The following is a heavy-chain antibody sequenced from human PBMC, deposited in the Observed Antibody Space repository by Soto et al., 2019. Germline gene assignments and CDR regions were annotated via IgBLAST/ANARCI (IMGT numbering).Heavy chain of an antibody. D-gene: IGHD3-10*01. Sequence: SETLSLTCTVSGGSISSSSYYWGWIRQPPGKGLEWIGSIYYSGSTYYNPSLKSRVTISVDTSKNQFSLKLSSVTAADTAVYYCGTPFLVRGVIITDDYWGQGTLVTVS. CDR1: GGSISSSSYY. CDR3: GTPFLVRGVIITDDY. V-gene: IGHV4-39*01. J-gene: IGHJ4*02. CDR2: IYYSGST.